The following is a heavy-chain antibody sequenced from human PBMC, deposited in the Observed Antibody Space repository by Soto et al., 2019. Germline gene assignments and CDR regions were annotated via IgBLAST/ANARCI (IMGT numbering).Heavy chain of an antibody. D-gene: IGHD3-10*01. CDR2: IYYSGST. CDR3: ARGTSDGSGSYYAFDY. V-gene: IGHV4-59*01. Sequence: SETLSLTCTVSGGSISSYYWSWIRQPPGKGLEWIGYIYYSGSTNYNPSLKSRVTISVDTSKNQFSLKLSSVTAADTAVYYCARGTSDGSGSYYAFDYWGQGTLVTVSS. CDR1: GGSISSYY. J-gene: IGHJ4*02.